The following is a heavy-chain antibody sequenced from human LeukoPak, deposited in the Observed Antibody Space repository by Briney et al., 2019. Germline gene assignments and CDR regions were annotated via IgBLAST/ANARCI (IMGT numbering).Heavy chain of an antibody. V-gene: IGHV3-7*03. Sequence: GGSLRLSYAASGFSFSSYWMSWVRQAPGKGLEWVANIKQDGSDKYYLTSVRGRFTISRDNAKNSLFLQMNSLRVEDTAVYYCARDDGDYDYFDYWGQGTLVTVSS. CDR1: GFSFSSYW. CDR2: IKQDGSDK. CDR3: ARDDGDYDYFDY. J-gene: IGHJ4*02. D-gene: IGHD4-17*01.